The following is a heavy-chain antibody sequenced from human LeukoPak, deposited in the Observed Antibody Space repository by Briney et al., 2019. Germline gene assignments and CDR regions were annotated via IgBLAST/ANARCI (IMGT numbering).Heavy chain of an antibody. CDR3: ARGPGILGAYCSGGSCYPFVWFDP. CDR1: GGTFSSYA. D-gene: IGHD2-15*01. V-gene: IGHV1-69*01. J-gene: IGHJ5*02. CDR2: ITPIFGTA. Sequence: SVKVSCKASGGTFSSYAISWVRQAPGQGLEWMGGITPIFGTANYAQKFQGRVTITADESTSTAYMELSSLRSDDTAVYYCARGPGILGAYCSGGSCYPFVWFDPWGQGTLVTVSS.